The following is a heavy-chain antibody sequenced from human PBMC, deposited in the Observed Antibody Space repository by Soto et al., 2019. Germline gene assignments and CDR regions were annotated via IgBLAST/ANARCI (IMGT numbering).Heavy chain of an antibody. V-gene: IGHV3-21*01. Sequence: EVQLVESGGGLVKPGGSLRLSCAASGFTFSSYSMNWVRQAPGKGLEWVSSISSSSSYIYYADSVKGRFTISRDNAKNSLYLQMNSLRAEDTAVYYGAIIAVAGTGGSFDYWGQGTLVTVSS. CDR1: GFTFSSYS. CDR2: ISSSSSYI. D-gene: IGHD6-19*01. J-gene: IGHJ4*02. CDR3: AIIAVAGTGGSFDY.